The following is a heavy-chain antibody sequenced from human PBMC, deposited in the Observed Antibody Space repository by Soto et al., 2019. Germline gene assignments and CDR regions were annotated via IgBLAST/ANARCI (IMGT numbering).Heavy chain of an antibody. CDR1: GYTFTNYG. CDR2: ISVYNGKT. J-gene: IGHJ6*02. D-gene: IGHD2-2*01. Sequence: GASVKVSCKTSGYTFTNYGISWLRQAPGQGLERMGWISVYNGKTKYAQKFQGRVTMTTDTSTNTGYMELRSLRSDDTAVYYCAREWNDCSTGMCYVSYYYHGMDVWGQGTTVTVSS. V-gene: IGHV1-18*01. CDR3: AREWNDCSTGMCYVSYYYHGMDV.